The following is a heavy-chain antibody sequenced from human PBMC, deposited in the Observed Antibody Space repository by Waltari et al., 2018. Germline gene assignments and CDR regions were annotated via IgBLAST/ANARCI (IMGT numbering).Heavy chain of an antibody. V-gene: IGHV4-59*01. CDR1: GGSISSYY. J-gene: IGHJ5*02. D-gene: IGHD3-3*01. CDR3: ARANYDFWSGQHLFDP. CDR2: IYYSGGT. Sequence: QVQLQESGPGLVKPSETLSLTCTVSGGSISSYYWSWIRQPPGKGLEWIGYIYYSGGTNYNPSLKSRVTISVDTSKNQCSLKLSSVTAADTAVYYCARANYDFWSGQHLFDPWGQGTLVTVSS.